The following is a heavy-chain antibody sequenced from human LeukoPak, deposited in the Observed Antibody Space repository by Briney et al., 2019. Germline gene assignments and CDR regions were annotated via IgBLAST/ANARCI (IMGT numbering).Heavy chain of an antibody. Sequence: ASVKVSCKASGGTFISYAISWVRQAPGQGLEWMGGIIPMFGTANYAQKFQGRVTITADESTSTAYMELSSLRSEDTAVYYCARGYCSGGSCRLPYGMDVWGQGTTVTVSS. J-gene: IGHJ6*02. CDR2: IIPMFGTA. V-gene: IGHV1-69*01. D-gene: IGHD2-15*01. CDR1: GGTFISYA. CDR3: ARGYCSGGSCRLPYGMDV.